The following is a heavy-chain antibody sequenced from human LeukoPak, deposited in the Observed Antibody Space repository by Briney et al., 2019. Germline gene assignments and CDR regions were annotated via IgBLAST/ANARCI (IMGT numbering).Heavy chain of an antibody. V-gene: IGHV1-18*01. D-gene: IGHD1-1*01. CDR1: GGTFSSYA. Sequence: AAVKVCCKASGGTFSSYAIGWVRQAPGQGLEWMGYISAHNGNTNYVQKFQGRVTMTTDTSTNTAYMELRSLTSDDTAVYYCARSGPRDNWNDDYWGQGTLVPVSS. CDR3: ARSGPRDNWNDDY. J-gene: IGHJ4*02. CDR2: ISAHNGNT.